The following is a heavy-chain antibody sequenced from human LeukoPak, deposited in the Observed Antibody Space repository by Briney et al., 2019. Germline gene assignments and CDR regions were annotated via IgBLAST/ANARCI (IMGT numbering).Heavy chain of an antibody. CDR2: ISAYNGNT. CDR1: GYTFTSYG. Sequence: ASVKVSCKASGYTFTSYGISWVRQAPGQGLEWMGWISAYNGNTNYAQKLQGRVTMTTDTSTSTAYMELRSLRSDDTAVYYCPRVPNYYDSSGSIDYWGQGTLVTVSS. D-gene: IGHD3-22*01. V-gene: IGHV1-18*01. J-gene: IGHJ4*02. CDR3: PRVPNYYDSSGSIDY.